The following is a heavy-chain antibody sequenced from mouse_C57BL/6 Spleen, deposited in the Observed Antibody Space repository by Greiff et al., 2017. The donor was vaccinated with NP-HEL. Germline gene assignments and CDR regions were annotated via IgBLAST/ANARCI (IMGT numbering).Heavy chain of an antibody. Sequence: VQLQQPGAELVRPGSSVKLSCKASGYTFTSYWMDWVKQRPGQGLEWIGNIYPSDSETHYNQKFKDKATLTVDKSSSPAYMQLSSLTSEDSAVYYCARSLPLFAYWGQGTLVTVSA. V-gene: IGHV1-61*01. J-gene: IGHJ3*01. CDR3: ARSLPLFAY. CDR2: IYPSDSET. CDR1: GYTFTSYW.